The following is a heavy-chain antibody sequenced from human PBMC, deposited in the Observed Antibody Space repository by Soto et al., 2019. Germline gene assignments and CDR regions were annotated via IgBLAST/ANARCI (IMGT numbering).Heavy chain of an antibody. Sequence: SDTLSLTCTVSGGSISSYYWSWIRQPPGKGLEWIGYIYYSGSTDYNPSLKSRVTISVDTSKNQFSLKLSSVTAADTAVYYCARVWGSGWFPVDYWGQGTLVTVSS. J-gene: IGHJ4*02. CDR2: IYYSGST. V-gene: IGHV4-59*07. CDR3: ARVWGSGWFPVDY. CDR1: GGSISSYY. D-gene: IGHD6-19*01.